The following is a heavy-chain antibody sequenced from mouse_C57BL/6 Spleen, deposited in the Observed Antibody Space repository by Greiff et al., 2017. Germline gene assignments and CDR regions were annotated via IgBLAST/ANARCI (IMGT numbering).Heavy chain of an antibody. D-gene: IGHD2-4*01. CDR1: GYTFTRYG. J-gene: IGHJ3*02. CDR3: ARFYDYGG. Sequence: VQLVESGAELARPGASVKLSCKASGYTFTRYGISWVKQRTGQGLEWIGEIYPRSGNTYYNEKFKGKATLTADKSSSTAYMELRSLTSEDSAVYFCARFYDYGGWGQGTLVTVSA. V-gene: IGHV1-81*01. CDR2: IYPRSGNT.